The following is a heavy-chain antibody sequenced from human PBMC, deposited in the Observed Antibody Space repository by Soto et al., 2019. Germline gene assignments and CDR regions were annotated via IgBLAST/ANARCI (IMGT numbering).Heavy chain of an antibody. J-gene: IGHJ4*02. V-gene: IGHV3-20*01. Sequence: EVQLVESGGGVVRPGRSLRLSCEASGYTFDDYGMSWVRQAPGKGLEWVSGINWNGGSTGYADSVKGRFTISRDNAKNSLYLQMNSLRAEDTALYHCARGVDRQWLAHFDYWGQGTLVTVSS. CDR2: INWNGGST. CDR1: GYTFDDYG. D-gene: IGHD6-19*01. CDR3: ARGVDRQWLAHFDY.